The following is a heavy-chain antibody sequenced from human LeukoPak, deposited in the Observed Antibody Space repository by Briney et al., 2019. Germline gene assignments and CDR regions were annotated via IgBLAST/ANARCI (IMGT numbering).Heavy chain of an antibody. V-gene: IGHV3-73*01. Sequence: PGGSLRLSCAASGFTFSGSAMYWVRQASGKGLERVGHIRSKTNSYATIYAASVKGRFTISRDDSKNTAYLQMNILKTEDTAVYYCTRLHLGWGQGTLVTVSS. CDR2: IRSKTNSYAT. D-gene: IGHD1-26*01. J-gene: IGHJ4*02. CDR3: TRLHLG. CDR1: GFTFSGSA.